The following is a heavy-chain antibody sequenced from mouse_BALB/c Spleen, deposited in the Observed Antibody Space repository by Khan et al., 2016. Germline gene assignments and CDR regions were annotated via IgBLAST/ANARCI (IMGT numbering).Heavy chain of an antibody. CDR1: GYTFTDYY. J-gene: IGHJ4*01. Sequence: QVRLQQSGTELPRPGASVKLSCKASGYTFTDYYLHWVMQRTGQGLEWIGEIFPGSGSTYYNEKFKGKASLTADTSSSTAYIQLSSLTSEDSAVYFGARSYYGYFAMDYWGHGASVTVSS. D-gene: IGHD1-2*01. CDR3: ARSYYGYFAMDY. V-gene: IGHV1-77*01. CDR2: IFPGSGST.